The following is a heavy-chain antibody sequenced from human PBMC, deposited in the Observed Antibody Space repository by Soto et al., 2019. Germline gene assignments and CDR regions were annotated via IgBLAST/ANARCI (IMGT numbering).Heavy chain of an antibody. J-gene: IGHJ4*02. D-gene: IGHD6-13*01. Sequence: EVQLLESGGGLVQPGGSLRLSCAASGFTFSSYAMSWVRQAPGKGLEWVSAISGSGGSTYYADSVKGRFTISRDNYKNTLYLQMNSLRAEDTAVYYCAKDRGAAGTPLGYWGQGTLVTVSS. CDR3: AKDRGAAGTPLGY. CDR1: GFTFSSYA. V-gene: IGHV3-23*01. CDR2: ISGSGGST.